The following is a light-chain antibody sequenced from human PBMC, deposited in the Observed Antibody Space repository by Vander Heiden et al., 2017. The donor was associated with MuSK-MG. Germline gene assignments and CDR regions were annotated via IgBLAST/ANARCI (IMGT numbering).Light chain of an antibody. CDR3: SSYADSKNCV. CDR2: EVS. V-gene: IGLV2-8*01. CDR1: SSDVGGYNF. J-gene: IGLJ1*01. Sequence: QSALPQPPSASGSPAPSVTISCTGTSSDVGGYNFVSWYQQHPGTAPKLMSEEVSKRPAGVPDRCAGSKAGKTAFLTVSGLQAEDEAYYYCSSYADSKNCVFGTGTKVTVL.